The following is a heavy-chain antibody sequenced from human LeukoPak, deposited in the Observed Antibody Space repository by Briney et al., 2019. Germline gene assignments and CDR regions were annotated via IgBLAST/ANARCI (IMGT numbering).Heavy chain of an antibody. J-gene: IGHJ4*02. D-gene: IGHD3-16*02. CDR3: ARVRSDYVWGSYRSHRDYYFDY. V-gene: IGHV4-59*13. Sequence: SETLSLTCTVSGGSISSYYWGWIRQPPGKGLEWIGYIYYSGSTNYNPSLKSRVTISVDTSKNQFSLKLSSVTAADTAVYYCARVRSDYVWGSYRSHRDYYFDYWGQGTLVTVSS. CDR1: GGSISSYY. CDR2: IYYSGST.